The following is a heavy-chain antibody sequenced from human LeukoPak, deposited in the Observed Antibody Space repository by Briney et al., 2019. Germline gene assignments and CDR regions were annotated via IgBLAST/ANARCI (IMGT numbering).Heavy chain of an antibody. CDR3: ARATAENDH. CDR2: INPKTGGT. CDR1: GYTFTGYY. D-gene: IGHD1-14*01. V-gene: IGHV1-2*02. J-gene: IGHJ4*02. Sequence: APVKVSCKASGYTFTGYYMHWVRQAPGQGLEWMGWINPKTGGTSYAQKFQGRVTMTRDTSISTVNMELSRLTSDDTAVYYCARATAENDHWGQGTLVTVSS.